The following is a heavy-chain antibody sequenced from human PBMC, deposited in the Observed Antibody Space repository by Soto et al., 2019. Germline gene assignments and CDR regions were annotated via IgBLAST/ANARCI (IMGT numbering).Heavy chain of an antibody. J-gene: IGHJ5*02. Sequence: SETLSLTCTVSGGSISSYYWSWIRQPPGKGLEWIGYIYYSGSTNYNPSLKSRVTISVDTSKNQFSLKLSSVTAADTAVYYCARWGPEDDYDRSWFDPWGQGTLVTVSS. D-gene: IGHD4-17*01. V-gene: IGHV4-59*01. CDR2: IYYSGST. CDR3: ARWGPEDDYDRSWFDP. CDR1: GGSISSYY.